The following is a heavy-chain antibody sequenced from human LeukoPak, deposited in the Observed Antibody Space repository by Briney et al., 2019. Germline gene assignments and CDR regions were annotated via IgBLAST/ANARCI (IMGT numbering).Heavy chain of an antibody. J-gene: IGHJ5*02. CDR1: GFTFGDDV. CDR2: ISWNSGNI. CDR3: ARENRKVDRAYNWKNWFDP. V-gene: IGHV3-9*01. Sequence: PGGSLRLSCAASGFTFGDDVMHWVRQAPWKGLEWVSGISWNSGNIDYADSVKGRFTISRDNAKNSLYLQMNSLRAEDTAVYYCARENRKVDRAYNWKNWFDPWGQGTLVTVSS. D-gene: IGHD1-1*01.